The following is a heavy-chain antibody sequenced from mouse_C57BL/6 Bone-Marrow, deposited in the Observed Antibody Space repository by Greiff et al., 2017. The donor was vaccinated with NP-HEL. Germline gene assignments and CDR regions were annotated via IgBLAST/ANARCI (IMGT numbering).Heavy chain of an antibody. CDR2: IYPRSGNT. CDR1: GYTFTSYG. CDR3: ARGGMSRYWYFDV. J-gene: IGHJ1*03. D-gene: IGHD1-1*01. Sequence: QVQLQQSGAELARPGASVKLSCKASGYTFTSYGISWVKQRTGQGLEWIGEIYPRSGNTYYNEKFKGKATLTADKSSSTAYMELRSLTSEDSAVYFGARGGMSRYWYFDVWGTGTAATVSS. V-gene: IGHV1-81*01.